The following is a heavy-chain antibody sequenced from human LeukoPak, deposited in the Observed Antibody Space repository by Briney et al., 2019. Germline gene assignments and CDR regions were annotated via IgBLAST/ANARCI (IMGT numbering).Heavy chain of an antibody. D-gene: IGHD2-21*01. CDR3: ARDGVIPWFDP. CDR2: IYSGGST. CDR1: GFTVSSNY. J-gene: IGHJ5*02. V-gene: IGHV3-53*01. Sequence: PGGSLRLSCAASGFTVSSNYTSWVRQAPGKGLEWVSVIYSGGSTYYADSVKGRFTISRDKSKNTLYLQMNSLRAEDTAVYYCARDGVIPWFDPWGQGTLVTVSS.